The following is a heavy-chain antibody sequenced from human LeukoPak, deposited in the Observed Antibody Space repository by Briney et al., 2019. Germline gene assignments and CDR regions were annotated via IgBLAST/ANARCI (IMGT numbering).Heavy chain of an antibody. V-gene: IGHV1-18*01. Sequence: ASVKVSCKASGYTFTRYGISWVRQAPGQGLEWMGWISAYNGNTNYAQKLQGRVTMTTDTSTSTAYMELRSLRSDDTAVYYCARGSTSWQQLVFDYWGQGTLDTVSS. CDR1: GYTFTRYG. D-gene: IGHD6-13*01. CDR3: ARGSTSWQQLVFDY. CDR2: ISAYNGNT. J-gene: IGHJ4*02.